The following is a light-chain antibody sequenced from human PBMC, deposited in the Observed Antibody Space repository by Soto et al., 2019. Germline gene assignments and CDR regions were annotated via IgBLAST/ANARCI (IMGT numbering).Light chain of an antibody. CDR3: SSDAGSTVV. Sequence: QSALTQPASASGSPGQSVTISCTGTSSDVGGYNYVSWYQQHPGKAPKLMIYEVSKRPSGVPDRFSGSKSSNTASLTVSGLDADDEADYYCSSDAGSTVVFGGGTKVTVL. J-gene: IGLJ2*01. CDR2: EVS. V-gene: IGLV2-8*01. CDR1: SSDVGGYNY.